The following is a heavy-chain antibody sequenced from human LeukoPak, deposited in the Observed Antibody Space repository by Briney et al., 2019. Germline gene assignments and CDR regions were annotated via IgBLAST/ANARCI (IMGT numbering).Heavy chain of an antibody. D-gene: IGHD3-16*02. V-gene: IGHV3-30*18. CDR2: ISHDGSHQ. J-gene: IGHJ4*02. CDR3: AKDLSDWRSYHLPAY. CDR1: GFTFSTYG. Sequence: GGSLRLSCAASGFTFSTYGMHWVRQVPGKGLDWVAVISHDGSHQNYADSAKGRFTISRDNSKKTLYLQMNSLRAEDTAVYYCAKDLSDWRSYHLPAYWGQGALVTVSS.